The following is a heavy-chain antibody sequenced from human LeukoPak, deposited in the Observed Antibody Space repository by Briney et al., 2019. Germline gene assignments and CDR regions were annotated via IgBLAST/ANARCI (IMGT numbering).Heavy chain of an antibody. CDR3: AKGKGVWLTGGFDY. D-gene: IGHD5-18*01. CDR2: ISYDGSNK. Sequence: PGGSLRLSCAASGFTFSSYGMXWVRXAPGKXLEWVAVISYDGSNKYYADSVKGRFTISRDNSKNTLYLQMNSLRAEDTAVYYCAKGKGVWLTGGFDYWGQGTLVTVSS. V-gene: IGHV3-30*18. J-gene: IGHJ4*02. CDR1: GFTFSSYG.